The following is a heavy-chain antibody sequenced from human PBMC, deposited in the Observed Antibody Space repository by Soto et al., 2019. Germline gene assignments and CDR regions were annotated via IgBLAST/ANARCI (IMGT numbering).Heavy chain of an antibody. Sequence: GCCLRLCCASSVFTFSSYGMHWVRQAPGKGLEWVAVISYDGSNKYYADSVKGRFTISRDNSKNTLYLQMNSLRAEDTAVYYCAKESMIVVVSSMDVWGQGTTVTVSS. CDR1: VFTFSSYG. D-gene: IGHD3-22*01. V-gene: IGHV3-30*18. CDR2: ISYDGSNK. CDR3: AKESMIVVVSSMDV. J-gene: IGHJ6*02.